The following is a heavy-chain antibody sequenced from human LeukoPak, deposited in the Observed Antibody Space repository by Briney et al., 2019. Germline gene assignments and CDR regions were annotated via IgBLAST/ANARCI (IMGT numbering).Heavy chain of an antibody. D-gene: IGHD2-2*01. CDR1: GCSISSGGYY. CDR3: VRIVVGPAWGENWFVP. CDR2: IYYSGRN. V-gene: IGHV4-31*03. Sequence: SQTLSLTCTVSGCSISSGGYYWSWIRQHPGKGLEWIGYIYYSGRNYYNPALKSRVTISVDTSKNQFSLKLSSVTAADTAVYYCVRIVVGPAWGENWFVPWGEGTLVTVSS. J-gene: IGHJ5*02.